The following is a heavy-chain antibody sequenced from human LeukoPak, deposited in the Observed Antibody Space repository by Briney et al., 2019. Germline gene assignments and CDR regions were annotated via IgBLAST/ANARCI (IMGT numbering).Heavy chain of an antibody. V-gene: IGHV4-4*07. D-gene: IGHD2-15*01. CDR2: IYTPGRT. CDR1: GGSISSFY. CDR3: ARTPCSGGSCSGGDAFDI. J-gene: IGHJ3*02. Sequence: SETLSLTCSVSGGSISSFYWSWIRRPAGKGLEWIGRIYTPGRTSYSPSLKSRVSMSEDTSKNQFSLELRSVTAADTAVYYCARTPCSGGSCSGGDAFDIWGQGALVTVSS.